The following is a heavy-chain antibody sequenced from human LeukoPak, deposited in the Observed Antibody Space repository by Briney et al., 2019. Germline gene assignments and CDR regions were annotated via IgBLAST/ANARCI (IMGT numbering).Heavy chain of an antibody. J-gene: IGHJ4*02. CDR1: GFTFSSYA. Sequence: GGSLRLSCAASGFTFSSYAMSWVRQAPGKGLEWVSAISGSGGSTYYADSVKGRFTISRDNSKNTLYLQMNSLRAEDTAVYYCARDVGGRHGYNLFDYWGQGTLVTVSS. D-gene: IGHD5-24*01. CDR2: ISGSGGST. CDR3: ARDVGGRHGYNLFDY. V-gene: IGHV3-23*01.